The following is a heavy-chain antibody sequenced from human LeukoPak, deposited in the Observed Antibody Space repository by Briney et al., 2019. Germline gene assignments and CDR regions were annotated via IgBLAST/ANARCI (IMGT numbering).Heavy chain of an antibody. CDR2: ISGSAENT. D-gene: IGHD2-2*01. CDR1: GFTFSRSA. Sequence: GGSLRLSCAASGFTFSRSAMSWVRQGPGKGLEWVSAISGSAENTYYADSVKGRFTISRDNSNNTLYLQMNSLTAEDTAVYYCAKESSSTSCLDYWGQGTLVTASS. V-gene: IGHV3-23*01. J-gene: IGHJ4*02. CDR3: AKESSSTSCLDY.